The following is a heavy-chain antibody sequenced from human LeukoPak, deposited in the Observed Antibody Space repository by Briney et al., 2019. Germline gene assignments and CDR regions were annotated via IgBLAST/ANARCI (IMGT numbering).Heavy chain of an antibody. CDR3: AREMATMRYGTDV. CDR2: IYYSGST. Sequence: SETLSLTCTVSGGTISSYYWSWIRQPPGKGLEWIGYIYYSGSTNYNPSLKSRVTISVDTSKNQFSLKLSSVTAADTAVYYCAREMATMRYGTDVWGQGTTVTVSS. D-gene: IGHD5-24*01. J-gene: IGHJ6*02. CDR1: GGTISSYY. V-gene: IGHV4-59*01.